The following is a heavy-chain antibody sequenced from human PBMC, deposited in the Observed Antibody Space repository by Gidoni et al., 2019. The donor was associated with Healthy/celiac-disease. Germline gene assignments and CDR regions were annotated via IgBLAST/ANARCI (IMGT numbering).Heavy chain of an antibody. CDR2: IGGSGGST. V-gene: IGHV3-23*04. CDR1: GFTFSSYA. D-gene: IGHD3-9*01. CDR3: AKDSVPILTGLLDAFDI. Sequence: EVQLVESGGGLVQPGGSLRLSCAASGFTFSSYAMRWVRQAPGKGLEWVSAIGGSGGSTYYADAVKGRFTISRDNSKNTLYLQMNSLRAEDTAVYYCAKDSVPILTGLLDAFDIWGQGTMVTVSS. J-gene: IGHJ3*02.